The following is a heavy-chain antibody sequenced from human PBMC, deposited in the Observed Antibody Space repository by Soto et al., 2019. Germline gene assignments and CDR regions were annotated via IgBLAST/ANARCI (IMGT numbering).Heavy chain of an antibody. CDR1: GYSFTTYC. Sequence: GPDVATGEPLKSSCKGSGYSFTTYCICWVRQMPGKGLEWMGIIYPGDSDTRYSPTFPGHVPIPADQSTITSYLQWSSLKASDTAMYYCARHVRGYYYYYYGMDVWGQGTTVTVSS. CDR2: IYPGDSDT. J-gene: IGHJ6*02. V-gene: IGHV5-51*01. D-gene: IGHD3-10*02. CDR3: ARHVRGYYYYYYGMDV.